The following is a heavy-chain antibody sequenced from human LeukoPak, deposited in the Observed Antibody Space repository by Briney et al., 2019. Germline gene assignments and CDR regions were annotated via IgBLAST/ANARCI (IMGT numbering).Heavy chain of an antibody. V-gene: IGHV3-30*02. D-gene: IGHD4-11*01. CDR2: RRSDGSRN. J-gene: IGHJ3*01. Sequence: GGSLRLVCAAWGFTLSACGIGWVRQAPNKVLGLVTLRRSDGSRNYYVDSVKVRLGMCRDHSDNMLYLQMSSLRGEDMAVYYCATMTTAGAFDVSAQGTMVTVSS. CDR1: GFTLSACG. CDR3: ATMTTAGAFDV.